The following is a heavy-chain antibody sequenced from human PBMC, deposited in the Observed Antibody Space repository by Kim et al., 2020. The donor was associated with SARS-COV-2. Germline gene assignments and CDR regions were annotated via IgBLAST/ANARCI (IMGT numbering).Heavy chain of an antibody. CDR3: AAREDYYDNTVVYF. J-gene: IGHJ2*01. CDR2: VNRGGST. D-gene: IGHD3-22*01. CDR1: EASISGYY. Sequence: SETLSLTCTVYEASISGYYWSWIRQPPGKGLEWIGEVNRGGSTNYNPSFKSRVTISIDTSKSQFSLNLKSVTAADMAVYYCAAREDYYDNTVVYF. V-gene: IGHV4-34*01.